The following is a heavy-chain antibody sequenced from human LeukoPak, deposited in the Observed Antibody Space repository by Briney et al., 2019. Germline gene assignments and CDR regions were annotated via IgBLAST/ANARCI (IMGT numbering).Heavy chain of an antibody. Sequence: PGGSLRLSCAASGFTFSSYAMSWVRQAPGKGLEWVSAISGSGGSTYYADSVKGRFTISRDNSKNTPYLQMNSLRAEDTAVYYCAKTHGHYYYYGMDVWGQETTVTVSS. CDR1: GFTFSSYA. CDR2: ISGSGGST. V-gene: IGHV3-23*01. CDR3: AKTHGHYYYYGMDV. J-gene: IGHJ6*02.